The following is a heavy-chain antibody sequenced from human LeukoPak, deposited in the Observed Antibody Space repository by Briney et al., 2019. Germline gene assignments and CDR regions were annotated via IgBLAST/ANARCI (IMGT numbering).Heavy chain of an antibody. CDR2: ITDSATT. CDR1: GGSLSDYN. V-gene: IGHV4-34*01. J-gene: IGHJ4*02. CDR3: ARGLDLDGLDY. Sequence: PSETLSLTCAVYGGSLSDYNWSWLRQSPEKGLEWIGEITDSATTHYNPSLETRVTISIDTAKHQFSLRLRSPTAADTAVYYCARGLDLDGLDYWGQGTLVTVSS. D-gene: IGHD1-1*01.